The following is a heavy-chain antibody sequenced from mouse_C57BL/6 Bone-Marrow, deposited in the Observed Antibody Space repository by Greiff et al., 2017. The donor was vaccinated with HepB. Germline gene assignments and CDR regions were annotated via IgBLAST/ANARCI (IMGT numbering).Heavy chain of an antibody. V-gene: IGHV3-6*01. CDR2: ISYDGSN. CDR1: GYSITSGYY. Sequence: VQLKESGPGLVKPSQSLSLTCSVPGYSITSGYYWNWIRQFPGNKLEWMGYISYDGSNNYNPSLKNRISITRDTAKNQFFLKLNSVTTEDTATYYCARGGWDAMDYWGQGTSVTVSS. D-gene: IGHD2-3*01. CDR3: ARGGWDAMDY. J-gene: IGHJ4*01.